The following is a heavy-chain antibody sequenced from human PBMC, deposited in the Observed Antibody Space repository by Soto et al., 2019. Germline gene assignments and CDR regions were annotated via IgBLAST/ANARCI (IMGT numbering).Heavy chain of an antibody. V-gene: IGHV3-23*01. CDR1: GVTFSRYP. J-gene: IGHJ4*02. CDR3: AKEAARPGPCDS. D-gene: IGHD6-6*01. CDR2: ITGGATNT. Sequence: EVQLLESGGGLVHPGGSLRLSCEASGVTFSRYPMSWVRQAPGKGLEWISGITGGATNTYYADSVKGRITISRDNSKNTLYLQLNSLRAEDTAVYYCAKEAARPGPCDSWGQGTLVTVSS.